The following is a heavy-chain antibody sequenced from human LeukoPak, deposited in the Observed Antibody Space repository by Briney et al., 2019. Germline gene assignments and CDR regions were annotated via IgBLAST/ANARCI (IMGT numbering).Heavy chain of an antibody. Sequence: PSETLSLTCTASGGSISSSSYYWGWIRQPPGKGLEWIGSIYYSGSTYYNPSLKSRVTISVDTSKNQFSLKLSSVTAADTAVYCCARKYYYDSSGYYHYFDYWGQGTLVTVSS. J-gene: IGHJ4*02. V-gene: IGHV4-39*07. CDR1: GGSISSSSYY. CDR2: IYYSGST. D-gene: IGHD3-22*01. CDR3: ARKYYYDSSGYYHYFDY.